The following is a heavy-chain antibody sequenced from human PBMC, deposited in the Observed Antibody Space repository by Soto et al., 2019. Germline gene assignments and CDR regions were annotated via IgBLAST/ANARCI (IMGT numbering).Heavy chain of an antibody. Sequence: GGSRTLSCAASGFTFNSYTMAWVRHPPGKGLEWVSSISGSGGSPSYADSVQGRFTISRDNSRNTLSLQMNSLRAEDTATYYCAKDRIYGDPRRFDPWGQGPLVTVSS. D-gene: IGHD4-17*01. CDR3: AKDRIYGDPRRFDP. J-gene: IGHJ5*02. CDR1: GFTFNSYT. V-gene: IGHV3-23*01. CDR2: ISGSGGSP.